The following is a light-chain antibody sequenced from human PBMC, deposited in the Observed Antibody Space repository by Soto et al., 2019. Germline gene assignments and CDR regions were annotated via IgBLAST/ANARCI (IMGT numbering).Light chain of an antibody. Sequence: EIVLTQSPGTLSLSPGERATLSCRASQSVSNSCLAWYQQKPGQAPRLLIYGASTRATAIPDRFSGSGSGTDFTLTISRLEPEDFAVYYCQQYGSSPGTFGQGTKLEIK. CDR2: GAS. V-gene: IGKV3-20*01. CDR1: QSVSNSC. J-gene: IGKJ2*01. CDR3: QQYGSSPGT.